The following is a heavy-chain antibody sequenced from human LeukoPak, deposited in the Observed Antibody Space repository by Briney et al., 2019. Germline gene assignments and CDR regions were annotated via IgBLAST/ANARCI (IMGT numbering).Heavy chain of an antibody. CDR3: ARGDYGSGSYLSSY. Sequence: GGSLRLSCAASGFTFSSYSMYWVRQAPGKGLEWVSSITSSSSYIYYADSVKGRFTISRDNAKNSLYLQMNSLRAEDTAVYYCARGDYGSGSYLSSYWGQGTLVTVSS. V-gene: IGHV3-21*01. J-gene: IGHJ4*02. CDR1: GFTFSSYS. CDR2: ITSSSSYI. D-gene: IGHD3-10*01.